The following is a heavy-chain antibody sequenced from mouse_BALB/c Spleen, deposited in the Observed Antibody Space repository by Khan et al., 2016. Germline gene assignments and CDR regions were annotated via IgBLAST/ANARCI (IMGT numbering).Heavy chain of an antibody. D-gene: IGHD1-1*01. CDR2: IYYSGDT. J-gene: IGHJ2*01. CDR3: ASYSNGSSSIY. V-gene: IGHV3-1*02. Sequence: EVQLQASGPDLVKPSQSLSFTCTVTGYSITSGYNWHWIRQFPGNKLEWMGYIYYSGDTNYNPSLKSRISIARDTSKNQFFLQLSSVTTEDTATYYCASYSNGSSSIYWGQGTTLTVSS. CDR1: GYSITSGYN.